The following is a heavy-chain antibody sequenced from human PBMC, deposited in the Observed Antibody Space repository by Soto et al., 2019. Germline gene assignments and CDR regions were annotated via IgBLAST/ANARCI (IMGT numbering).Heavy chain of an antibody. J-gene: IGHJ4*02. D-gene: IGHD6-13*01. CDR1: GFTFSNVW. CDR3: TPLALKYNSNWYPLSD. CDR2: IKSETDGGTI. V-gene: IGHV3-15*07. Sequence: EVQLVESGGGLVKPGGSLRLSCAGSGFTFSNVWMNWVRQAPGKGLEWVDRIKSETDGGTIDYAAPVKGRFTITRDDSNDRLYLQMNSLKTEHTATYYSTPLALKYNSNWYPLSDWGQGTRVTVSS.